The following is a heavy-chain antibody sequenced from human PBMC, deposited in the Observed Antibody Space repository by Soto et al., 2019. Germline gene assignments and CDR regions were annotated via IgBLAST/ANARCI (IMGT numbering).Heavy chain of an antibody. J-gene: IGHJ6*03. Sequence: PGGSLRLSCAASGFTFSSYGMHWVRQAPGKGLEWVAVISYDGSNKYYADSVKGRFTISRDNSKNTLYLQMNSLRAEDTAVYYCAKDRGTIFGVVLNYMDVWGKGTTVTVSS. V-gene: IGHV3-30*18. CDR3: AKDRGTIFGVVLNYMDV. CDR1: GFTFSSYG. D-gene: IGHD3-3*01. CDR2: ISYDGSNK.